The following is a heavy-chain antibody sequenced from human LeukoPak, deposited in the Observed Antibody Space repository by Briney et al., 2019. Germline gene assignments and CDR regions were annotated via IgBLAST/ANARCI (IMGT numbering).Heavy chain of an antibody. CDR1: GITRENVD. CDR2: ISDSGGRT. D-gene: IGHD3-22*01. J-gene: IGHJ4*02. Sequence: PGGSLRLSCAGSGITRENVDMSGVRQAPGKGLEWVAGISDSGGRTNYADSVKGRFTISRDNPKNTLYLQMNSLRAEDTAVYFCAKRGVVIRVILVGFHKEAYYFDSWGQGALVTVSS. CDR3: AKRGVVIRVILVGFHKEAYYFDS. V-gene: IGHV3-23*01.